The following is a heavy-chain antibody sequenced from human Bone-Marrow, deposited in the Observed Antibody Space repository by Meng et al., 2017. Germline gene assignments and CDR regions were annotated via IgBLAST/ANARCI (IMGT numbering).Heavy chain of an antibody. Sequence: QVQLLEPGPGRVKPSQTLSLTCTVSGGSISSGGYYWSWIRQHPGKGLEWIGYIYYSGSTYYNPSLKSLVTISVDTSKNQFSLKLSSVTAADTAVYYCAREASPEYYFDYWGQGTLVTVSS. CDR1: GGSISSGGYY. V-gene: IGHV4-31*01. J-gene: IGHJ4*02. CDR3: AREASPEYYFDY. CDR2: IYYSGST. D-gene: IGHD1-14*01.